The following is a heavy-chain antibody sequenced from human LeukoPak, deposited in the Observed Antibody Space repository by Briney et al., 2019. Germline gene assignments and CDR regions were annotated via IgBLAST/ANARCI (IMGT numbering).Heavy chain of an antibody. V-gene: IGHV5-51*01. J-gene: IGHJ1*01. Sequence: KSGESLKISCKGSGYSFTSYWIGWVRQMPGKGLEWMGIIYPGDSDTRYSPSFQGQVTISADKSISTAYLQWSSLKASDTAMYYCARSYCSGGSCYSGWFYFQHWGQGTLVTVSS. CDR3: ARSYCSGGSCYSGWFYFQH. D-gene: IGHD2-15*01. CDR2: IYPGDSDT. CDR1: GYSFTSYW.